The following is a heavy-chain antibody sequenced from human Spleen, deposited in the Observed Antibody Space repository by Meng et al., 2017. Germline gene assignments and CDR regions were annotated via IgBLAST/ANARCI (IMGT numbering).Heavy chain of an antibody. CDR3: ARERTTVTTYHYYYYGMAV. J-gene: IGHJ6*02. V-gene: IGHV3-21*01. CDR1: GFTLSSYS. Sequence: GGSLRLSCAASGFTLSSYSMNWVRQVPGKGLEWVSSISSSSSYIYYADSVKGRFTISRDNAKNSLYLQMNSLRAEDTAVYYCARERTTVTTYHYYYYGMAVWAKGPRSPSP. CDR2: ISSSSSYI. D-gene: IGHD4-17*01.